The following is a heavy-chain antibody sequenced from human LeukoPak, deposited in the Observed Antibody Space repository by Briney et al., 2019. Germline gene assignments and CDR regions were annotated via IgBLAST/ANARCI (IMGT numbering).Heavy chain of an antibody. D-gene: IGHD5-24*01. CDR1: GFTVSSNY. J-gene: IGHJ5*02. V-gene: IGHV3-53*05. CDR3: ARDNSVRDEAWWFNP. CDR2: IYSGGST. Sequence: GGSLRLSCAASGFTVSSNYMSWVRQAPGKGLEWVSVIYSGGSTYYADSVKGRFTISRDNSKNTLYLQMNSLRSEDTAVYYCARDNSVRDEAWWFNPWGQGTLVTVSS.